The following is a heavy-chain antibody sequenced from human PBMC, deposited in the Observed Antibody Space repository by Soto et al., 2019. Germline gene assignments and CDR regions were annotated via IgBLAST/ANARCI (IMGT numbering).Heavy chain of an antibody. CDR3: ARAYSSSWPNYYYYYGMDV. Sequence: GGSMRLSCAASGFTVSSNYMSWVRQAPGKGLEWVSVIYSGGSTYYSDSVKGRFTISRDNSKNTFYLQMNSLRAEDTAVYYCARAYSSSWPNYYYYYGMDVWGQGTTVTSP. CDR1: GFTVSSNY. CDR2: IYSGGST. V-gene: IGHV3-53*01. J-gene: IGHJ6*02. D-gene: IGHD6-13*01.